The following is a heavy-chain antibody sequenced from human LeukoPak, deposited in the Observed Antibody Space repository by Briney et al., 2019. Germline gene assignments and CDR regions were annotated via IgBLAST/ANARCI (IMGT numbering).Heavy chain of an antibody. CDR3: VRFYYDSSGYDYGMDV. V-gene: IGHV3-30-3*01. CDR2: ISFDGNNK. Sequence: GRSLRLSCAASGFTFSSYTMHWVRQAPGKGLEWVAVISFDGNNKYYADSVKGRFTISRDNSKNTLYLQINSLRAEDTAVYYCVRFYYDSSGYDYGMDVWGQGTTVTVSS. J-gene: IGHJ6*02. D-gene: IGHD3-22*01. CDR1: GFTFSSYT.